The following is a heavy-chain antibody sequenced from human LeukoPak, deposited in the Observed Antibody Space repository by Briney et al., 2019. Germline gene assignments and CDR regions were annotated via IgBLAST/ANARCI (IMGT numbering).Heavy chain of an antibody. CDR2: IYTSGST. V-gene: IGHV4-61*02. D-gene: IGHD3-10*01. CDR1: GGSISSGSYY. CDR3: ARSLLWFGESWFDY. Sequence: KPSETLSLTCTVSGGSISSGSYYWSWIRQPAGKGLEWIGRIYTSGSTNYNPSLKSRVTISVDTSKNQFSLKLSSVTAADTAVYYCARSLLWFGESWFDYWGQGTLVTVSS. J-gene: IGHJ4*02.